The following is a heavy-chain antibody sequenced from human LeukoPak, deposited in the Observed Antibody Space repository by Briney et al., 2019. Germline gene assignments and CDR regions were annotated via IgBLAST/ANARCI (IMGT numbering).Heavy chain of an antibody. CDR2: ISNDGSNK. Sequence: GGSLRLSCAASGFTFSVYAIHWARQAPGKGLEWVAVISNDGSNKYYADSVKGRFTISRDNSKNTLYLQVNSLRPEDTAVYYCARDRGGYSAFDMWGQGTMVTVSS. J-gene: IGHJ3*02. V-gene: IGHV3-30-3*01. CDR3: ARDRGGYSAFDM. D-gene: IGHD3-22*01. CDR1: GFTFSVYA.